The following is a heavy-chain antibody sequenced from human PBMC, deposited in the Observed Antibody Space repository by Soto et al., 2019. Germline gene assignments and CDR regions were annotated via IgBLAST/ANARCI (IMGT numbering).Heavy chain of an antibody. V-gene: IGHV4-39*01. CDR1: GGSISSSSYY. CDR2: IYYSGST. CDR3: ARTVDYGDETGAFDI. D-gene: IGHD4-17*01. J-gene: IGHJ3*02. Sequence: SETLSLTCTVSGGSISSSSYYWGWIRQPPGKGLEWIGSIYYSGSTYYNPSLKSRVTISVDTSKNQFSLKLSSVTAADTAVYYCARTVDYGDETGAFDIWGQGTMVTVSS.